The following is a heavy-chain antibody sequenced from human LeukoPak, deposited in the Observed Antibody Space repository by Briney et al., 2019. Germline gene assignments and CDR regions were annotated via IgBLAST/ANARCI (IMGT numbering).Heavy chain of an antibody. CDR1: GFTFSSYG. D-gene: IGHD5-18*01. CDR3: AKGGYRYAYKAADY. Sequence: GGSLRLSCAASGFTFSSYGMHWVRQAPGKGLEWVALISYDGPIKYYADSVKGRFTISRDNSKNTLYLQMNSLSGEDTAVYYCAKGGYRYAYKAADYWGQGTLVTVSS. J-gene: IGHJ4*02. V-gene: IGHV3-30*18. CDR2: ISYDGPIK.